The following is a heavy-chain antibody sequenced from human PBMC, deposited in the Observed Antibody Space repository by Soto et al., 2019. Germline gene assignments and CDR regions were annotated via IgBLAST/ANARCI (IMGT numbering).Heavy chain of an antibody. Sequence: QVQLVQSGDEVKKPGASVKVSCKASGYIFVNYGIAWVRQAPRQGLEWMGWISPYTGNTHSASKVQGRLTMTTDTSTSTAYMDLGSLISVDTAVYYCVMVDNYVTPTPQDVWGQGTTVTVSS. D-gene: IGHD3-16*01. CDR2: ISPYTGNT. J-gene: IGHJ6*02. V-gene: IGHV1-18*01. CDR1: GYIFVNYG. CDR3: VMVDNYVTPTPQDV.